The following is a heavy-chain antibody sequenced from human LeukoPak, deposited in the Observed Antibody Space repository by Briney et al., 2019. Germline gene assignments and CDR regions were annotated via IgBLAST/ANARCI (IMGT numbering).Heavy chain of an antibody. J-gene: IGHJ4*02. CDR1: GYTFTGYY. CDR2: INPNSGGT. Sequence: ASVKVSCKASGYTFTGYYMRWVRQAPGQGLEWMGWINPNSGGTNYAQKFQGRVTMTRDTSISTAYMELSRLRSDDTAVYYCARASVVVPAAIVSYWGQGTLVTVSS. D-gene: IGHD2-2*01. CDR3: ARASVVVPAAIVSY. V-gene: IGHV1-2*02.